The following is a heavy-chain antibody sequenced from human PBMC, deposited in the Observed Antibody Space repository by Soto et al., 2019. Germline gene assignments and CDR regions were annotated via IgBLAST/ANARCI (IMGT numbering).Heavy chain of an antibody. V-gene: IGHV4-4*02. J-gene: IGHJ3*01. CDR1: GASLSTSNW. D-gene: IGHD1-26*01. CDR3: ARGPRSGSYSVDGFDV. CDR2: IYHTGSA. Sequence: QVQLQESGPGLVKPSGTLSLTCVVSGASLSTSNWWSWVRQPPGKGLEWIGEIYHTGSASYSPSLKSRLSMSIDKSKNQFCLRLTDVTAADTAKYYCARGPRSGSYSVDGFDVWGQGTVVTVSS.